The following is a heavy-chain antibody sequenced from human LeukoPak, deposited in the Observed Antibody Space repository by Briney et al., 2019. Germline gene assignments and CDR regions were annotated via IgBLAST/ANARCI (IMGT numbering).Heavy chain of an antibody. D-gene: IGHD5-18*01. J-gene: IGHJ4*02. V-gene: IGHV3-30*04. Sequence: GGSLRLSCAASGFTFSNYAMHWVRQAPGKGLEWVAVVFFDGTIQYYADAVKGRFTISRDNSKNTLYLQMNSLIPEDTAVYYCARQYISGQWYFDYWGQGTLVTVSS. CDR2: VFFDGTIQ. CDR3: ARQYISGQWYFDY. CDR1: GFTFSNYA.